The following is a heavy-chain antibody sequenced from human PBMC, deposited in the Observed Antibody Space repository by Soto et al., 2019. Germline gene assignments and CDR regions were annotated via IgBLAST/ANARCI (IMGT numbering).Heavy chain of an antibody. Sequence: SEALSLTCTVSGGSISSGDYYWSWIRQPPGKGLEWIGYIYYSGSTYYNPSLKSRVTISVDTSKNQFSLKLSSVTAADTAVYYCARDVEYYGSGINYYYYGMDVWGQGTTVTVSS. CDR3: ARDVEYYGSGINYYYYGMDV. CDR1: GGSISSGDYY. J-gene: IGHJ6*02. CDR2: IYYSGST. V-gene: IGHV4-30-4*01. D-gene: IGHD3-10*01.